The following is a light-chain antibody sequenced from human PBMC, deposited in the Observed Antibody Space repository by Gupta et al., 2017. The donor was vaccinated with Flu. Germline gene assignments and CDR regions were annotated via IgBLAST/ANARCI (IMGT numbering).Light chain of an antibody. Sequence: SSDIGAYNYVSWYQQHPGKAPKLMIYEVSNRPSGVSNRFSGSKSGNTASLTISGLQAEDEADYYCNSYTSSSTPGVFGGGTKLTVL. CDR1: SSDIGAYNY. J-gene: IGLJ3*02. CDR3: NSYTSSSTPGV. V-gene: IGLV2-14*01. CDR2: EVS.